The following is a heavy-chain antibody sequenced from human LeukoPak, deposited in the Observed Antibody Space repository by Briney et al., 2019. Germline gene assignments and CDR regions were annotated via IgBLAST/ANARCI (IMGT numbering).Heavy chain of an antibody. Sequence: ASVKVSCKTSGYIFTKYDISWVRQAPGQGPEWMGWITPYNGNAQSAPKFEGRVTMTTDTSASTAYLELRGLKSDDTAVYYCARETKDGVFFDYWGQRTLVIVSS. CDR2: ITPYNGNA. D-gene: IGHD6-13*01. V-gene: IGHV1-18*01. CDR3: ARETKDGVFFDY. J-gene: IGHJ4*02. CDR1: GYIFTKYD.